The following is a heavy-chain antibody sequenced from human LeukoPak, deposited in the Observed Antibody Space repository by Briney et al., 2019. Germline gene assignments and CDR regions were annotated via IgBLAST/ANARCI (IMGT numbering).Heavy chain of an antibody. J-gene: IGHJ4*02. Sequence: SETLSLTCAVYGGSFSGYYWSWIRQPPGKGLEWIGEINHSGSTNYNPSLKSRVTISVDTSKNQFSLKLSSVTAADTAVYYCARGEGSSWFVRYFDYWGQGTLVTVSS. CDR3: ARGEGSSWFVRYFDY. CDR2: INHSGST. V-gene: IGHV4-34*01. D-gene: IGHD6-13*01. CDR1: GGSFSGYY.